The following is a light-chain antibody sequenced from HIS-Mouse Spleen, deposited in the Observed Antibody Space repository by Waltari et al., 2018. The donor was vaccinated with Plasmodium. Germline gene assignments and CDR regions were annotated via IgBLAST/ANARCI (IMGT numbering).Light chain of an antibody. J-gene: IGKJ1*01. CDR2: GAS. CDR3: QQYNNWPPWT. Sequence: EIVMTQSPATLSVSPGERATLSCRASQSVSSNLAWYQQKPGQAPRLLIYGASTRATGIPARFSGSGSGTECTLTISSMQSEDFAVYYCQQYNNWPPWTFDQGTKVEIK. V-gene: IGKV3-15*01. CDR1: QSVSSN.